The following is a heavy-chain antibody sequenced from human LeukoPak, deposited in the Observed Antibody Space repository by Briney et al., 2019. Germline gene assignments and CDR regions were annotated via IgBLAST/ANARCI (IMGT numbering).Heavy chain of an antibody. D-gene: IGHD3-10*01. J-gene: IGHJ3*02. V-gene: IGHV1-18*01. CDR1: GYTFTSYG. Sequence: AAVKVSCKASGYTFTSYGISWVRQAPGQGLEWMGWISAYNGNTNYAQKLQGRVTMTTDTSTSTAYMELRSLRSDDTAVYYCARGLWFGESSRGAFDIWGQGTMVTVSS. CDR2: ISAYNGNT. CDR3: ARGLWFGESSRGAFDI.